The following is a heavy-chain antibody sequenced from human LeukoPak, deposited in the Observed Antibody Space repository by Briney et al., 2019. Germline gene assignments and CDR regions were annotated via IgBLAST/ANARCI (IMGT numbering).Heavy chain of an antibody. CDR3: AKDGVYYDSFDY. Sequence: GGSLRLSCAASGFTFSSYAMSWVRQASGKGLEWVSAISGSGGSTYYADSVKGRFTISRDNSKNTLYLQMNSLRAEDTAVYYCAKDGVYYDSFDYWGQGTLVTVSS. CDR2: ISGSGGST. J-gene: IGHJ4*02. V-gene: IGHV3-23*01. CDR1: GFTFSSYA. D-gene: IGHD3-22*01.